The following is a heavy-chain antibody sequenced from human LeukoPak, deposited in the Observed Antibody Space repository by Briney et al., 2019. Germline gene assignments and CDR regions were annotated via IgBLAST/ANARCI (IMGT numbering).Heavy chain of an antibody. Sequence: GGSLRLSCAASGFTFSSYWTSWVRQAPGKGLEWVSAISGSGGSTYYADSVKGRFTISRDNSKNTLYLQMNSLRAEDTAVYYCARDRDTGTTFDYWGQGTLVTVSS. D-gene: IGHD1-1*01. CDR2: ISGSGGST. CDR1: GFTFSSYW. V-gene: IGHV3-23*01. CDR3: ARDRDTGTTFDY. J-gene: IGHJ4*02.